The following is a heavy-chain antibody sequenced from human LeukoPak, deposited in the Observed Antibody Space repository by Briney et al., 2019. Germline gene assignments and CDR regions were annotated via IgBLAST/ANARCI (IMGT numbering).Heavy chain of an antibody. Sequence: SQTLSLTCTVSGGSISSGGSYWSWIRQHPGKGLEWIGYIYYSGSTNYNPPLKSRVTISVDTSKNQFSLKLSSVTAADTAVYYCARRYYYGSGTDYWGQGTLVTVSS. CDR1: GGSISSGGSY. J-gene: IGHJ4*02. CDR2: IYYSGST. D-gene: IGHD3-10*01. CDR3: ARRYYYGSGTDY. V-gene: IGHV4-31*03.